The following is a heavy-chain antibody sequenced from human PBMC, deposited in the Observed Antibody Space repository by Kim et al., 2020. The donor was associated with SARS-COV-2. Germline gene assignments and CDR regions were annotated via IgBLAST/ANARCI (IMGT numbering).Heavy chain of an antibody. V-gene: IGHV5-51*01. CDR3: VRVSKKMVRGVLESHWHFDL. D-gene: IGHD3-10*01. CDR2: IYPTDSNI. CDR1: GYNFPSYW. Sequence: GESLKISCEGSGYNFPSYWIGWVRQIPGKGLEWMGIIYPTDSNIRYSPSFQGQVTISADKSISTAYLQWNTLKASDTAMYYCVRVSKKMVRGVLESHWHFDLWGRGTLVTVSS. J-gene: IGHJ2*01.